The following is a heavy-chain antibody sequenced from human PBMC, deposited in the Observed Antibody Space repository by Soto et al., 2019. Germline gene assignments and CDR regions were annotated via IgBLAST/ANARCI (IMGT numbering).Heavy chain of an antibody. CDR1: GFTFSSYA. J-gene: IGHJ3*02. D-gene: IGHD4-17*01. CDR3: AHPRGYGVFDAVDI. CDR2: ISNTGGST. V-gene: IGHV3-23*01. Sequence: PGGSLRLSCAASGFTFSSYAMSWVRQAPGKGLERVSAISNTGGSTFYAESVRGRFTISRDNSINTLYLQMTSLRTEDTAVYYCAHPRGYGVFDAVDIWGQGTMVTVSS.